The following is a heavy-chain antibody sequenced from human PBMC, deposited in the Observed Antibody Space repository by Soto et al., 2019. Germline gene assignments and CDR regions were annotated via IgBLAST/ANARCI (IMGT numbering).Heavy chain of an antibody. V-gene: IGHV3-23*01. J-gene: IGHJ4*02. CDR3: AKEYYYDPSGPYSDLYFDS. D-gene: IGHD3-22*01. CDR1: GFSFSSYA. Sequence: GGSLRLSCAASGFSFSSYAMSWVRQAPSQGLEWVSSITTRGGRTYYADSVRGRFTISRDNFANALYLEMNSLRAEDTAIYYCAKEYYYDPSGPYSDLYFDSWGQGTLVTVSS. CDR2: ITTRGGRT.